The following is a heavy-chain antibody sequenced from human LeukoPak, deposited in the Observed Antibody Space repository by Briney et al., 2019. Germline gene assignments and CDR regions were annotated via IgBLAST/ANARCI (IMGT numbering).Heavy chain of an antibody. CDR3: VEQGESYGSGPYYYGMDV. V-gene: IGHV3-23*01. CDR2: ISGSGGST. CDR1: GFTFSSYS. Sequence: GGSLRLSCAASGFTFSSYSMNWVRQAPGKGLEWVSAISGSGGSTYYADSVKGRFTISRDNSKNTLYLQMNSLRAEDTAVYYCVEQGESYGSGPYYYGMDVWGQGTTVTVSS. D-gene: IGHD3-10*01. J-gene: IGHJ6*02.